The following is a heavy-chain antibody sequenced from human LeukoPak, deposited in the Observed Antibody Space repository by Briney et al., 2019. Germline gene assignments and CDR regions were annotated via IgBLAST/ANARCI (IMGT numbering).Heavy chain of an antibody. D-gene: IGHD6-19*01. J-gene: IGHJ4*02. V-gene: IGHV3-23*01. CDR2: ISCSGGST. Sequence: AGGSLRLSCAASGFSLSSYWMTWVRQAPGKGLEWVSAISCSGGSTYYADSVKGRFTISRDNSKDTLYLQMNSLRAEDTAVYYCAKELYRQAVAGPFDYWGQGTLVTVSS. CDR1: GFSLSSYW. CDR3: AKELYRQAVAGPFDY.